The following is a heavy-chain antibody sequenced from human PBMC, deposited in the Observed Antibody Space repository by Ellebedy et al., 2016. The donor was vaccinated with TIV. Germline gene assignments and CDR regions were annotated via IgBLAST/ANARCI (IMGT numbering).Heavy chain of an antibody. V-gene: IGHV3-30*18. J-gene: IGHJ4*02. D-gene: IGHD2-8*01. Sequence: GESLKISCAASGFTFNSYAMSWVRQAPGKGPEWVAVISYDGSNKYYADSVKGRFTISRDNSKNTLYLQMNSLRAEDTAVYYCAKGLVLMVYAHDYWGQGTLVTVSS. CDR3: AKGLVLMVYAHDY. CDR2: ISYDGSNK. CDR1: GFTFNSYA.